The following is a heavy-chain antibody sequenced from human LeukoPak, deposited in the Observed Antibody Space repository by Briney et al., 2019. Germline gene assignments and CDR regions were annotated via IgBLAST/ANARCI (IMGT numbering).Heavy chain of an antibody. J-gene: IGHJ4*02. V-gene: IGHV4-34*01. D-gene: IGHD3-16*02. CDR3: ERGHRRDYVWGSYRFDY. CDR2: INHSGST. CDR1: GGSFSGYY. Sequence: PSETLSLTCAVYGGSFSGYYWSWIRQPPGKGLEWIGEINHSGSTNYNPSLKSRVTISVDTSKNQFSLKLSSVTAADTAVYYCERGHRRDYVWGSYRFDYWGQGTLVTVSS.